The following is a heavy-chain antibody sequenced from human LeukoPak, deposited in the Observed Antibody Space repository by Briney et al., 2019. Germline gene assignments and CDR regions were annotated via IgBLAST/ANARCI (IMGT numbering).Heavy chain of an antibody. V-gene: IGHV3-23*01. J-gene: IGHJ4*02. Sequence: GGSLRLSCAASGFTFSSYAMSWVRQAPGKGLEWVSAISGSGGSTYYADSVKGRFTISRDNSKNTLYLQMNSLRAEDTAVYYCAKDGEPGYSSSWPFDYWGQGTLVTVSS. CDR3: AKDGEPGYSSSWPFDY. CDR1: GFTFSSYA. D-gene: IGHD6-13*01. CDR2: ISGSGGST.